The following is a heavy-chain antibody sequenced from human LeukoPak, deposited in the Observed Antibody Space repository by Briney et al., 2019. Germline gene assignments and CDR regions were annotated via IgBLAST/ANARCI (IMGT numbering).Heavy chain of an antibody. Sequence: GASVKVSCKASGYTFTGYYMNWVRQVPGQGLEWMGRINPDSGGTHYAQKFQGRVTMTRDTSISTAYMELSRLRSADTAVYYCARGSAGRPYYFDYWGQGTLVTVSS. V-gene: IGHV1-2*02. CDR1: GYTFTGYY. CDR2: INPDSGGT. J-gene: IGHJ4*02. CDR3: ARGSAGRPYYFDY.